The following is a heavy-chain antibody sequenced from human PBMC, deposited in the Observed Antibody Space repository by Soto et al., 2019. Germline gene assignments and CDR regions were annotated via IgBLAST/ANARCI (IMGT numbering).Heavy chain of an antibody. D-gene: IGHD6-25*01. CDR1: GYTFTSYG. CDR2: ISAYNGNT. J-gene: IGHJ3*02. CDR3: ATEGGYDAFDI. Sequence: ASVKVSCKASGYTFTSYGISWVRQAPGQGLEWMGWISAYNGNTKYAQKFQGRVTMTEDTSTDTAYMELSSLRSEDTAVYYCATEGGYDAFDIWGQGTMVTVSS. V-gene: IGHV1-18*01.